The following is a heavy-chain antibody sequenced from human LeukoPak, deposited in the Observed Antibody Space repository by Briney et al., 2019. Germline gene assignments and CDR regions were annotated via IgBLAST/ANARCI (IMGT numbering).Heavy chain of an antibody. Sequence: GGSLRLSCAASGFTFSSYHMNWVRQAPGKGLEWVSYISISSSLIYYADSVKGRFANSRDNAKNSLYLQMNSLRVEDTAVYYCARVWQDYSNVDYWGQGTLVTVSS. CDR3: ARVWQDYSNVDY. CDR2: ISISSSLI. V-gene: IGHV3-48*01. CDR1: GFTFSSYH. J-gene: IGHJ4*02. D-gene: IGHD4-11*01.